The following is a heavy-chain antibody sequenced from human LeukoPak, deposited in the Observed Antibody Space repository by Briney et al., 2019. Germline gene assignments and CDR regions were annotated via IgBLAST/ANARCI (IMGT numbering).Heavy chain of an antibody. V-gene: IGHV1-69*04. J-gene: IGHJ4*02. CDR2: IIPLLGIA. CDR1: GCTVSSYA. D-gene: IGHD3-22*01. CDR3: ARATSSGHYFDY. Sequence: SSVKVSCKASGCTVSSYAIRWLRQAPGQGLEWMRGIIPLLGIANYAQKFQGRVTITADTSTSKAYMKLSSVRSADTAVYYCARATSSGHYFDYWGQGTLVTVSS.